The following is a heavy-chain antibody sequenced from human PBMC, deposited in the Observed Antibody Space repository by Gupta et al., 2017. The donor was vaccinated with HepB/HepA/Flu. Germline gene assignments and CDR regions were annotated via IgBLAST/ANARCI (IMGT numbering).Heavy chain of an antibody. Sequence: VQLVASGAALVPPGGSLRLCCPASGFTFRDSAMQWVRQARGKGLEWVSYINSSSQTKFYADCEKGRFIISRDNVKNSLFLQMNRLRDEDTAIYYCTRDDYWGQGTLVTVSS. CDR3: TRDDY. J-gene: IGHJ4*02. V-gene: IGHV3-48*02. CDR2: INSSSQTK. CDR1: GFTFRDSA.